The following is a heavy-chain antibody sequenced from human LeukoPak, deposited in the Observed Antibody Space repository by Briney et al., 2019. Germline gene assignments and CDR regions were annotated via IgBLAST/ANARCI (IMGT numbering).Heavy chain of an antibody. Sequence: GGSLRLSCTASGFTFGDYAMSWVRQAPGKGREWGGFIRSKAYGRKTEYAASVKGRFTISRDDSKSIAYLQMNSLKTEDTAVYYCTRGGITIFGVVIISRGFYGMDVWGQGTTVTVSS. CDR3: TRGGITIFGVVIISRGFYGMDV. CDR2: IRSKAYGRKT. D-gene: IGHD3-3*01. CDR1: GFTFGDYA. J-gene: IGHJ6*02. V-gene: IGHV3-49*04.